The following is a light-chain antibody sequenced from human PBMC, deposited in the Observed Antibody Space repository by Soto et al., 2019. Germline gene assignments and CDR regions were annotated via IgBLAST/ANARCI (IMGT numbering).Light chain of an antibody. CDR3: QQYGSSGT. CDR1: QSVSGN. Sequence: EIVMTQSPATLSVSPGERATLSCRASQSVSGNLAWYQQKPGQAPRLLIYGVSARATGIPARFSGSGSGTDFTLTISRLEPEDFAVYYCQQYGSSGTFGQGTKVDIK. CDR2: GVS. V-gene: IGKV3-15*01. J-gene: IGKJ1*01.